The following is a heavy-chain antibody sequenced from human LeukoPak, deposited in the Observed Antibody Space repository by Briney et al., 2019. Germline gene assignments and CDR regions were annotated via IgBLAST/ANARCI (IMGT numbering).Heavy chain of an antibody. D-gene: IGHD6-25*01. CDR1: VFTFSIYA. CDR2: FSIYCERT. V-gene: IGHV3-23*01. Sequence: GRSLRLSCTASVFTFSIYAMSWVPHAPGKGPEWVSTFSIYCERTYYAGSVKGRFSVSRDTSKNTLYLQMNSLRAEDTVVYYCARKGIGSSRYQNMDVWGKGTTVSVS. J-gene: IGHJ6*03. CDR3: ARKGIGSSRYQNMDV.